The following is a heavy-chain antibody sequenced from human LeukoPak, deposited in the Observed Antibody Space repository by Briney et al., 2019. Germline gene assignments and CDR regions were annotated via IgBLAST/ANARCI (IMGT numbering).Heavy chain of an antibody. CDR2: ISPTSSFA. V-gene: IGHV3-11*05. CDR3: ARDDSSVSHFDS. Sequence: GGPLRLSCVTSGFIFIDYYMSWIRQAPGKGLEWISYISPTSSFANYADSIKGRFTTSRDNAKNSLFLHMNSLAAEDTAMYYCARDDSSVSHFDSWGQGTLVTVPS. D-gene: IGHD3-22*01. J-gene: IGHJ4*02. CDR1: GFIFIDYY.